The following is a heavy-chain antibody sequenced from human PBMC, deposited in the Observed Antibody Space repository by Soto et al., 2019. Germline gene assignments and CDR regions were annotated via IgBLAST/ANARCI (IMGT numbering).Heavy chain of an antibody. J-gene: IGHJ4*02. Sequence: SETLSLTCTVSGGSISSSSYYWGWIRQPPGKGLEWIGSIYYSGSTYYNPSLKSRVTISVDTSKNQFSLKLSSVTAADTAVYYCASTIRTYCSGGSCYDEAYFAYWGQGTLVTVSS. CDR2: IYYSGST. CDR1: GGSISSSSYY. D-gene: IGHD2-15*01. CDR3: ASTIRTYCSGGSCYDEAYFAY. V-gene: IGHV4-39*01.